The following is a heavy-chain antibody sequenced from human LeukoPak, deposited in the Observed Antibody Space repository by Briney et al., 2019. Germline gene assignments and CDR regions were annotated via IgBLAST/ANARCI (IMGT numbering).Heavy chain of an antibody. CDR2: INPNSGGT. CDR3: ARGHRYYDSSGYCQW. Sequence: GASVKVSCKASGYTFTSYYMHWVRQAPGRGLEWMGRINPNSGGTNYAQKFQGRVTMTRDTSISTAYMELSRLRSDDTAVYYCARGHRYYDSSGYCQWWGQGTLVTVSS. D-gene: IGHD3-22*01. CDR1: GYTFTSYY. J-gene: IGHJ4*02. V-gene: IGHV1-2*06.